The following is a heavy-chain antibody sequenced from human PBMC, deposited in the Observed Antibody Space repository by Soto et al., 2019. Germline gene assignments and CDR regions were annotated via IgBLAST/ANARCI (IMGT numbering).Heavy chain of an antibody. CDR2: ISGGGDRT. CDR1: GFTFINYA. D-gene: IGHD2-2*01. V-gene: IGHV3-23*01. CDR3: ARKVFGSTSRPDWWYFDL. J-gene: IGHJ2*01. Sequence: EVQLLESGGGLVQPGGSLRLSCVGSGFTFINYAMNWVRQTPGKGLEWVSTISGGGDRTFDADTVKGRFTISRDNPKNTVNLQMNSLRADDTAVYYCARKVFGSTSRPDWWYFDLWGRGTLVTVSS.